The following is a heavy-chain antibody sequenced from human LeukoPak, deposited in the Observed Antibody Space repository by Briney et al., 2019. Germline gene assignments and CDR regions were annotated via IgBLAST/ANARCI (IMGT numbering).Heavy chain of an antibody. Sequence: GASVKVSCKASGGTFSSYAISWVRQAPGQGLEWMGRIIPILGIANYAQKFQGRVTITADKSTSTAYMELSSLRSEDTAVYYCARDVGLAGPFDYWVQGTLVTVSS. J-gene: IGHJ4*02. V-gene: IGHV1-69*04. CDR3: ARDVGLAGPFDY. D-gene: IGHD3/OR15-3a*01. CDR1: GGTFSSYA. CDR2: IIPILGIA.